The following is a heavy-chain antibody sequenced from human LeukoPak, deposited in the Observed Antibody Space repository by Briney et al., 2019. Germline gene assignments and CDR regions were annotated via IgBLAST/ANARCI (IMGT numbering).Heavy chain of an antibody. CDR3: ARDGSGYYNTYPLYYFDY. D-gene: IGHD3-3*01. V-gene: IGHV1-2*02. J-gene: IGHJ4*02. CDR1: GYTFTGYY. CDR2: INPNSGGT. Sequence: GASVKVSCKASGYTFTGYYMHWVRQAPGQGLEWMGWINPNSGGTNYAQKFQGRVTMTRDTSISTAYMELSRLRSDDTAVYYCARDGSGYYNTYPLYYFDYWGQGTLVTVSS.